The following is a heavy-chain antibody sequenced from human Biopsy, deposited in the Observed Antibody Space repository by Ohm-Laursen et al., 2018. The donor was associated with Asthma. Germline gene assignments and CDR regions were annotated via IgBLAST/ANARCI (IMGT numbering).Heavy chain of an antibody. J-gene: IGHJ3*02. CDR3: ARESGQDSGGTGAFDR. V-gene: IGHV3-30*03. Sequence: SLRLSCTASGFTFSNYGMHWVRQVAGKGLEWVALISSDGHNKYYKDSVTGRFTISRDNAKLRLYLEINSLRVEEPAVYYCARESGQDSGGTGAFDRWGQGIMVAVSS. D-gene: IGHD4-23*01. CDR2: ISSDGHNK. CDR1: GFTFSNYG.